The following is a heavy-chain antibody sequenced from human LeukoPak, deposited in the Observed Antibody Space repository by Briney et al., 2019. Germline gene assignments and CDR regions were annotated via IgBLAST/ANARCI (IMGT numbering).Heavy chain of an antibody. V-gene: IGHV4-39*07. J-gene: IGHJ2*01. CDR1: GGSISSSSYY. D-gene: IGHD6-13*01. Sequence: PSETLSLTCTVSGGSISSSSYYWGWIRQPPGKGLEWIGSIYYSGSTYHNPSLKSRVTISVDTSKNQFSLKLSSVTAADTAVYYCARVSSSWYQDWYFDLWGRGTLVTVSS. CDR2: IYYSGST. CDR3: ARVSSSWYQDWYFDL.